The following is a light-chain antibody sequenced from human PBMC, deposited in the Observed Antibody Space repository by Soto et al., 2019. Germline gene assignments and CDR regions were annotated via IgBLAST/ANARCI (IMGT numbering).Light chain of an antibody. CDR2: SAS. Sequence: IQLTQSPTSLSASVGDRVTIPCRASQGIDSYLAWYQRKPGEAPKLLIYSASTLQSGVPSRFSGRGSGTDFTLSISSLQPEDFATYYCQQLYTYPYTFGHGTKVEIK. J-gene: IGKJ2*01. V-gene: IGKV1-9*01. CDR1: QGIDSY. CDR3: QQLYTYPYT.